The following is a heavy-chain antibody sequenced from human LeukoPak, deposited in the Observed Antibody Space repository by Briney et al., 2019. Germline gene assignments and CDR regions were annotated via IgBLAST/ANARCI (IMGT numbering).Heavy chain of an antibody. D-gene: IGHD3-3*01. V-gene: IGHV4-39*07. CDR1: GGSISSNSYY. CDR3: ARDRGRVVIIS. Sequence: SETLSLTCTVSGGSISSNSYYWGWIHQPPGKGLEWIGSIYYSGYTYYNPSVESRVTISVDTSKNQFSLKLSSVTAADTAVYYCARDRGRVVIISWGQGTLVTVSS. CDR2: IYYSGYT. J-gene: IGHJ4*02.